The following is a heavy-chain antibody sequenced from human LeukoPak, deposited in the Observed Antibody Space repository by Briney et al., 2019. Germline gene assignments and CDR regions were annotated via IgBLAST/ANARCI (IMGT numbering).Heavy chain of an antibody. Sequence: GGSLRLSCAASGFTFSSYSMNWVRQAPGKGLEWVSSISSSSSYIYYADSVKGRFTISRDNAKNSLYLQMNSLRAEDTAVYYCARGSLMPNIAAAEHYYYYGMDVWGQGTTVTVSS. CDR1: GFTFSSYS. CDR3: ARGSLMPNIAAAEHYYYYGMDV. V-gene: IGHV3-21*01. D-gene: IGHD6-13*01. J-gene: IGHJ6*02. CDR2: ISSSSSYI.